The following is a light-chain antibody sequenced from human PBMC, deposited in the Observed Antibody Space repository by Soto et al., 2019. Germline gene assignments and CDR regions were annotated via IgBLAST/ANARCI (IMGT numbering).Light chain of an antibody. J-gene: IGLJ2*01. Sequence: QSALTQPASVSGSPGQSITISCIGTSSDVGASNYVSWYQQHPGKAPKLMTYDVSNRPSGVSNRFSGSKSGNTASLTISGLQVEDEADYYCSSYTSSSTVFGGGTKLTVL. CDR3: SSYTSSSTV. CDR2: DVS. CDR1: SSDVGASNY. V-gene: IGLV2-14*03.